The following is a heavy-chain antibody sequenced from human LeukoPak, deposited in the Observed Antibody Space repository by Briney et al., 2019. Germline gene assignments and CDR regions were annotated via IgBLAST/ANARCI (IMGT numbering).Heavy chain of an antibody. Sequence: SETLSLTCTVSGGSISSYYWSWIRQPPGKGLEWIGYIYYSGSTNYNPSLKSRVTISVDTSKNQFSLKLSSVTAADTAVYYCARGLDSSGWWPQNDYGGQGTRVTVS. D-gene: IGHD6-19*01. J-gene: IGHJ4*02. CDR1: GGSISSYY. V-gene: IGHV4-59*01. CDR2: IYYSGST. CDR3: ARGLDSSGWWPQNDY.